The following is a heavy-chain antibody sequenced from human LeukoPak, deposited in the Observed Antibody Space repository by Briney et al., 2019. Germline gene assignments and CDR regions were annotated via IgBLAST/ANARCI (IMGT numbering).Heavy chain of an antibody. CDR2: ISSNGGST. D-gene: IGHD3-9*01. CDR1: GFTFSSYA. V-gene: IGHV3-64*01. Sequence: GGSLRLSCAASGFTFSSYAMHRVRQAPGKGLEYVSAISSNGGSTYYANSVKGRFTISRDNSKNTLYLQMGSLRAEDMAVYYCAREREVLRYFDWCLGYWGQGTLVTVSS. CDR3: AREREVLRYFDWCLGY. J-gene: IGHJ4*02.